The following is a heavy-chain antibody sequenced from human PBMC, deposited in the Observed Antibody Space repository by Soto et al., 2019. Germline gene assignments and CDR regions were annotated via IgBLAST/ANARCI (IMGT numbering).Heavy chain of an antibody. D-gene: IGHD3-22*01. CDR3: ARLTYYYDTSGLGGVDY. Sequence: SETLSLTCAVSGYSISSGYYWGWIRQPPGKGLKWLGSIFHSGSTYYNPSLKSRVTISVDTSKNQFSLKVSSVTAADTAVYYCARLTYYYDTSGLGGVDYWGQGTLVTVPQ. V-gene: IGHV4-38-2*01. CDR1: GYSISSGYY. J-gene: IGHJ4*02. CDR2: IFHSGST.